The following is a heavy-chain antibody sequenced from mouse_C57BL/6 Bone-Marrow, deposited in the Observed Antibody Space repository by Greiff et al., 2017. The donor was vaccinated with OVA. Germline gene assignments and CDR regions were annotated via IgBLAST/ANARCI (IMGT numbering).Heavy chain of an antibody. Sequence: EVHLVESGEGLVKPGGSLKLSCAASGFTFSSYAMSWVRQTPEKRLEWVAYISSGGDYIYYADTVKGRFTISRDNARNTLYLQMSSLKSEDTAMYYCTRDVYDYPFDYWGQGTTLTVSS. CDR1: GFTFSSYA. J-gene: IGHJ2*01. CDR3: TRDVYDYPFDY. D-gene: IGHD2-4*01. V-gene: IGHV5-9-1*02. CDR2: ISSGGDYI.